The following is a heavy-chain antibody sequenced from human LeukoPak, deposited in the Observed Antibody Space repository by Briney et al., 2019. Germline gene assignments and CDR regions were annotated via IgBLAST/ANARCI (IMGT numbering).Heavy chain of an antibody. D-gene: IGHD3-16*01. CDR1: GGSISSYY. CDR2: IYYSGST. J-gene: IGHJ3*02. Sequence: PSETLSLTCTVSGGSISSYYWNWIRQPPGKGLEWIGYIYYSGSTNYNPSLKSRVTISVDTSKNQFSLKLSSVTAADTAVYYCARHLWVKGAFDIWGQGTMVTVSS. V-gene: IGHV4-59*08. CDR3: ARHLWVKGAFDI.